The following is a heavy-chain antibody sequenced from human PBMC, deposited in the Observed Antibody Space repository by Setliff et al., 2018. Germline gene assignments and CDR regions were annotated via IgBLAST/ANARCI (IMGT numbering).Heavy chain of an antibody. CDR1: GYTFTGYY. V-gene: IGHV1-2*02. J-gene: IGHJ1*01. D-gene: IGHD2-2*01. CDR3: SRLVRYCTRTTCQRLSGGEF. CDR2: INPNSGGT. Sequence: ASVKVSCKASGYTFTGYYMHWVRQAPGQGLEWMGWINPNSGGTNYAQKFQGRVTMTRDTSISTAYMELSRLRSDDTAVYYCSRLVRYCTRTTCQRLSGGEFWGQGTLVTVSS.